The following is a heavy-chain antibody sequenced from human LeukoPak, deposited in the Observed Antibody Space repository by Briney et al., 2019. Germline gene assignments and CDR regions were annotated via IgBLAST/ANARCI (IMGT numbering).Heavy chain of an antibody. CDR2: IYYSGST. CDR1: GGSISSSSYY. D-gene: IGHD1-14*01. CDR3: ARRLTGSAGRWIDY. J-gene: IGHJ4*02. V-gene: IGHV4-39*07. Sequence: SETLSLTCTVSGGSISSSSYYWGWIRQPPGKGLEWIGSIYYSGSTYYNPSLKSRVTISVDTSKNQFSLKLSSVTAADTAVYFCARRLTGSAGRWIDYCGQGTLVTVSS.